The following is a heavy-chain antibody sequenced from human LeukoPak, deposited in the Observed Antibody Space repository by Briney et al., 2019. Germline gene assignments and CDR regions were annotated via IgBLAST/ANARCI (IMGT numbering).Heavy chain of an antibody. V-gene: IGHV3-13*01. CDR2: IGTAGDT. CDR3: ARDRRRRWEPIYYFDY. CDR1: GFTFSSYD. J-gene: IGHJ4*02. D-gene: IGHD1-26*01. Sequence: PGGSLRLSCAASGFTFSSYDMPWVRQATGKGLEWVSAIGTAGDTYYPGSVKGRFTISRENAKNSLYLQMNSLRAGDTAVYYCARDRRRRWEPIYYFDYWGQGTPVTVSS.